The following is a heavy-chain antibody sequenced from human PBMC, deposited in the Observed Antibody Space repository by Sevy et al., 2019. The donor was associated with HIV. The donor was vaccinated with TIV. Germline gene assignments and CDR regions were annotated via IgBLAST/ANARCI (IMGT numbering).Heavy chain of an antibody. CDR3: ARERRGGSGYFPYYYYGMDV. J-gene: IGHJ6*02. CDR1: GFTFDDYG. Sequence: GGSLRLSCAASGFTFDDYGMSWVRQAPGKGLEWVSGINCNGGSTGYADSVKGRFTISRDNAKNSLYLQMNSLRAEDTALYYCARERRGGSGYFPYYYYGMDVWGQGTTVTVSS. V-gene: IGHV3-20*04. CDR2: INCNGGST. D-gene: IGHD3-10*01.